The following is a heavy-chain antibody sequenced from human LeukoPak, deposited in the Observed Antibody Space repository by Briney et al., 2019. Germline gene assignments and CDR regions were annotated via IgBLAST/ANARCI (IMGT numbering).Heavy chain of an antibody. J-gene: IGHJ4*02. Sequence: PGGSLRLSCAASGFTFTSHAMHWVRQAPGKGLEWVAFIRYDGTNKYYADSVKGRFTISRDNSKNTLYLQMNSLRTEDTAVYYCAKVAFPLRRTTHSDYWGQGTLVTVSS. CDR2: IRYDGTNK. CDR3: AKVAFPLRRTTHSDY. CDR1: GFTFTSHA. V-gene: IGHV3-30*02. D-gene: IGHD2-15*01.